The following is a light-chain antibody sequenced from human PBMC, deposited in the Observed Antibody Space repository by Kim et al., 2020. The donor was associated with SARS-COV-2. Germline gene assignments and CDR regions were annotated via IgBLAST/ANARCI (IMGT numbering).Light chain of an antibody. V-gene: IGKV1-39*01. CDR1: QSISTY. CDR3: QQSHTTPLLT. J-gene: IGKJ4*01. CDR2: AAS. Sequence: DIQMTQSPSSLAASVGDRVTIACRASQSISTYLNWYQQKPGRAPKLLIFAASTLQSGVPSRFSGSGSGTDFTLTISSLQPEDFATYYYQQSHTTPLLTFGGGTKLDIK.